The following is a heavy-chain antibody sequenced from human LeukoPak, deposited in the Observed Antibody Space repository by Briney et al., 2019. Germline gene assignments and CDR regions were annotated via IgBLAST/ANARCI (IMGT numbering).Heavy chain of an antibody. J-gene: IGHJ4*02. CDR2: IYYSGST. D-gene: IGHD5-24*01. CDR3: ARDSRDGYNYAD. Sequence: SETLSLTCTVSGGSISSYYWSWIRQPPGKGLEWIGYIYYSGSTNYNPSLKSRVTISVDTSKTQFSLKLSSVTAADTAVYYCARDSRDGYNYADWGQGTLVTVSS. CDR1: GGSISSYY. V-gene: IGHV4-59*01.